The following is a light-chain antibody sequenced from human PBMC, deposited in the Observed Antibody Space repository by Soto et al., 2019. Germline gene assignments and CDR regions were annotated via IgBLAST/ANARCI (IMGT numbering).Light chain of an antibody. V-gene: IGKV3-20*01. CDR2: GAS. CDR1: QSVSSSY. J-gene: IGKJ4*01. Sequence: EIVLTQSPGTLSLSPGERATLSCRASQSVSSSYLAWYQQKPGQAPRLLIYGASSRATGIPDRFSGSGSATDFTLTISRLEPEEFAVYYCQQYNTSPLPVGGGTKVEIK. CDR3: QQYNTSPLP.